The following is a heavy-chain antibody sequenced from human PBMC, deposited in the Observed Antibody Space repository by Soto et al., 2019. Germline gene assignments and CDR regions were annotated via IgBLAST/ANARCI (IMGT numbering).Heavy chain of an antibody. V-gene: IGHV3-23*01. CDR2: ISDSGHAT. J-gene: IGHJ4*02. D-gene: IGHD3-3*01. CDR1: GITFNTYA. CDR3: ATKYYNFWSGYLN. Sequence: EVQLMESGGGLVQPGGSLRLSCVVSGITFNTYAMTWVRQAPGKGLEWVSSISDSGHATYYTDSVKGRFTISRDNSKNTLYLQMNSLSADDTAIYYCATKYYNFWSGYLNRGQGTLVSVSS.